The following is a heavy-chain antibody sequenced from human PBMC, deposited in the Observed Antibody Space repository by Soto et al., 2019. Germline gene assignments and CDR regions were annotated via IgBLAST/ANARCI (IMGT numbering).Heavy chain of an antibody. V-gene: IGHV1-69*13. CDR3: GIPGATGHLDY. CDR2: IIPIFGTA. CDR1: GGTFSSYA. Sequence: ASVKVSCKASGGTFSSYAISWVRQAPGQGLEWMGGIIPIFGTANYAQKFQGRVTITADESTSTAYMELSSLRSEDTAVYYCGIPGATGHLDYWGQGSRVTVSS. J-gene: IGHJ4*02. D-gene: IGHD3-10*01.